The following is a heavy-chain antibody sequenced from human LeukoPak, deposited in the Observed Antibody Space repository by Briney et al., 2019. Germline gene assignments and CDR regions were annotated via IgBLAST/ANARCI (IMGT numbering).Heavy chain of an antibody. Sequence: ASVKVSCKASGYIFTSYAMHWVRQAPGQRLEWMGWINVGSGNTKYSQKFQGRVTITRDTSASTAYMELSSLRSEDTAVFYCAREDTAMATGDYWGQGTLVTVSS. CDR3: AREDTAMATGDY. V-gene: IGHV1-3*01. CDR1: GYIFTSYA. D-gene: IGHD5-18*01. CDR2: INVGSGNT. J-gene: IGHJ4*02.